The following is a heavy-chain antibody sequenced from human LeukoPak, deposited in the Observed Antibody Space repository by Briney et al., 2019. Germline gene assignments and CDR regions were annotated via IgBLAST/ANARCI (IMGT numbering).Heavy chain of an antibody. J-gene: IGHJ5*02. CDR1: GYTFTSYD. D-gene: IGHD3-10*01. CDR3: VRDGEGVAISVNYWFDP. Sequence: GASVKVSCKASGYTFTSYDFNWVRQATGQRPEWMGWMSPNSGDTGYAQKFQDRVTMTRDTSISTAYMELRGLRSEDTAVYYCVRDGEGVAISVNYWFDPWGQGTLVTVSS. CDR2: MSPNSGDT. V-gene: IGHV1-8*01.